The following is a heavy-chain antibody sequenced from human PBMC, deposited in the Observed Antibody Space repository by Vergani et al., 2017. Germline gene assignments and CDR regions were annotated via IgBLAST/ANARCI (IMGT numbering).Heavy chain of an antibody. CDR2: IYYSGST. V-gene: IGHV4-59*01. D-gene: IGHD2-8*01. CDR1: GGSISSYY. CDR3: AREXYCTNGVCFTLFDV. J-gene: IGHJ4*02. Sequence: QVQLQESGPGLVKPSETLSLTCTVSGGSISSYYWSWIRQPPGKGLEWIGYIYYSGSTNYNPSLKSRVTISVDTSKNQFSLKLSSVTAADTAVYYCAREXYCTNGVCFTLFDVWGQGALVTVSS.